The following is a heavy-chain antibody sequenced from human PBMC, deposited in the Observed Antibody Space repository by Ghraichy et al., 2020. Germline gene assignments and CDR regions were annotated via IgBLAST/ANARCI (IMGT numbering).Heavy chain of an antibody. D-gene: IGHD2-15*01. Sequence: GESLNISSEASGFTFSSYWMSWVRQAPGKGLEWVANINRDGREKYYVDSVKGRFTISRDNARNSLYLQLNSLRAEDTAVYYCARDGGYCEGISCPGDSWGQGTLVTVSS. CDR1: GFTFSSYW. J-gene: IGHJ4*02. CDR2: INRDGREK. CDR3: ARDGGYCEGISCPGDS. V-gene: IGHV3-7*03.